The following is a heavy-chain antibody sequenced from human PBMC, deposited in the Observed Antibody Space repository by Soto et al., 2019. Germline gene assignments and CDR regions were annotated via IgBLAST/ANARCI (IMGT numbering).Heavy chain of an antibody. CDR2: IYSGGST. V-gene: IGHV3-66*04. CDR3: ARLRIGSFDI. D-gene: IGHD4-17*01. CDR1: GFNVSSNY. J-gene: IGHJ3*02. Sequence: GGSLRLSCAGSGFNVSSNYMCWVRQAPGKGLEWVSLIYSGGSTNYADSVKGRFTISRDNSMNTVYFQMNTLRVEDTALYYCARLRIGSFDIWGQGTMVTVSS.